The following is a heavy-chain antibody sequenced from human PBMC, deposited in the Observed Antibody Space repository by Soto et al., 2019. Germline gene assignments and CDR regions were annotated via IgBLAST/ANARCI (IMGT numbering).Heavy chain of an antibody. V-gene: IGHV3-23*01. CDR1: GFTFSSYA. J-gene: IGHJ1*01. D-gene: IGHD4-17*01. Sequence: PGGSLRLSCAAPGFTFSSYAMSWVRQAPGKGLEWVSAISGSGGSTYYADSVKGRFTISRDNSKNTLYLQMNSLRAEDTAVYYCATPHRLTTVTTGYWAQGTLVTVSS. CDR2: ISGSGGST. CDR3: ATPHRLTTVTTGY.